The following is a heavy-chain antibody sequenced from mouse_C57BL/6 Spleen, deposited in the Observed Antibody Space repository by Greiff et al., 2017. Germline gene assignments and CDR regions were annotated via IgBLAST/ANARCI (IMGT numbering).Heavy chain of an antibody. CDR2: IDPSDSYT. Sequence: QVHVKQPGAELVRPVTSVKLSCKASGYTFTSYWMHWVKQRPGQGLEWIGVIDPSDSYTNYNQKFKGKATLTVDTSSSTAYMQLSSLTSEDSAVYYCAGTFYGSSWFAYWGQGTLVTVSA. CDR3: AGTFYGSSWFAY. D-gene: IGHD1-1*01. J-gene: IGHJ3*01. V-gene: IGHV1-59*01. CDR1: GYTFTSYW.